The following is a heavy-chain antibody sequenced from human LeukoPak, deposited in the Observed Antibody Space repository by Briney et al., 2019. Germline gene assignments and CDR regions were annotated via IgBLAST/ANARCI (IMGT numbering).Heavy chain of an antibody. D-gene: IGHD5-24*01. CDR1: GFTVSSNY. V-gene: IGHV3-53*01. Sequence: GRSLRLSCAASGFTVSSNYMSWVRQTPGKGLEWVSVIHTGGSTYYADSVKGRFTISRDTSNNTLYLQMNSLRADDTAVYYCARDGKWLQLRYFDYWGQGTLVTVSS. CDR3: ARDGKWLQLRYFDY. J-gene: IGHJ4*02. CDR2: IHTGGST.